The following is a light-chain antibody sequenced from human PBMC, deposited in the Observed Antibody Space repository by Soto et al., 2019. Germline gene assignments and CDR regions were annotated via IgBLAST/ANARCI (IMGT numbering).Light chain of an antibody. V-gene: IGKV1-27*01. CDR2: AAS. J-gene: IGKJ1*01. CDR1: QGISNY. CDR3: QKYNSAGT. Sequence: DIQMTQSPSSLSASVGDRVTITCRASQGISNYLAWYQQKPGKVPKLLIYAASTLQSGVPSRFSGSGSGTDFTLTISSLQPEDVATYYCQKYNSAGTFGQGTKVDI.